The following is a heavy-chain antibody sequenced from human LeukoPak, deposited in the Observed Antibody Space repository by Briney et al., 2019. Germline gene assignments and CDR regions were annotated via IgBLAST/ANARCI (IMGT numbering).Heavy chain of an antibody. Sequence: GGSLRLSCAASGFTFSTYSMSWVRQAPGKGLEWVSYISSISSIIYYADSVRGRFTISRDNARNSLYLQMNSLRAEDTAVYYCTRSRPGTEAGQPNFDYWGQGTLVTVSS. V-gene: IGHV3-48*01. CDR3: TRSRPGTEAGQPNFDY. CDR1: GFTFSTYS. D-gene: IGHD6-13*01. CDR2: ISSISSII. J-gene: IGHJ4*02.